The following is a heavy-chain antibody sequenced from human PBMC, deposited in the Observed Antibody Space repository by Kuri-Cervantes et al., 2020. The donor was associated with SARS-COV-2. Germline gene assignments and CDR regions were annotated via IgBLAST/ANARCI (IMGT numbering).Heavy chain of an antibody. V-gene: IGHV3-30*02. D-gene: IGHD2-2*01. J-gene: IGHJ5*02. CDR3: ARDLSDSSTPPHDP. CDR2: IRYGGSDK. CDR1: GFTLSNYG. Sequence: GGPLRLSCVASGFTLSNYGMHWVRQAPGKGLEWVAFIRYGGSDKYYADFVKGRFTISRDNAKNSLYLQMNSLRAEDTALYYCARDLSDSSTPPHDPWGQGTLVTVSS.